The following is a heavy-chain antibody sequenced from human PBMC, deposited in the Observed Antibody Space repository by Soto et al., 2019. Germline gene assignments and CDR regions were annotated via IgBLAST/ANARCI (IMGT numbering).Heavy chain of an antibody. V-gene: IGHV3-21*01. CDR2: ISSSSSYI. J-gene: IGHJ3*02. CDR3: ARGWLRFWRAFDI. CDR1: GFTFSSYS. D-gene: IGHD5-12*01. Sequence: EVQLVESGGGLGKPGGSLRLSCAASGFTFSSYSMNWFRQAPGKGLEWVSSISSSSSYIYYADSVKGRFTISRDNAKNSLYLQVNSLRAEDTAVYYCARGWLRFWRAFDIWGQGTMVTVSS.